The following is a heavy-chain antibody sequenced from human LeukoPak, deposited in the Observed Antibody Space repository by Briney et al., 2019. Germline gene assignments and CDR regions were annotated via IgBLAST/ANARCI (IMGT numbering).Heavy chain of an antibody. D-gene: IGHD6-6*01. Sequence: PSETLSLTCAVYGGSFSGYYWSWIRQPPGKGLEWIGEINHSGSTNYNPPLKSRVTISVDTSKNQFSLKLSSVTAADTAVYYCARASAARRKYYFDYWGQGTLVTVSS. V-gene: IGHV4-34*01. CDR3: ARASAARRKYYFDY. J-gene: IGHJ4*02. CDR1: GGSFSGYY. CDR2: INHSGST.